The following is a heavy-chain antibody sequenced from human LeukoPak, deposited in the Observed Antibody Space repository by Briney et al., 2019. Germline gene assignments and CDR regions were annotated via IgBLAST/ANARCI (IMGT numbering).Heavy chain of an antibody. CDR1: GFTFSSYA. CDR2: ISGSGGST. D-gene: IGHD6-19*01. V-gene: IGHV3-23*01. J-gene: IGHJ4*02. CDR3: EKLLTSGWRPIDY. Sequence: PGGSLRLSCAASGFTFSSYAMSWFRQAPGKGLEWVSTISGSGGSTYYADSVKGRFTISRDNSKNTLYVQMHSLRAEDTAVYYCEKLLTSGWRPIDYWGQGTVVTVS.